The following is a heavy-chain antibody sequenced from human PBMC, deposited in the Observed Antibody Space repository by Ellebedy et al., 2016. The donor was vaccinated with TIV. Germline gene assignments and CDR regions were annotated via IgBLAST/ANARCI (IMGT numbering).Heavy chain of an antibody. Sequence: SETLSLTXTVSGGSISSYYWSWIRQPPGKGLEWIGYIYYSGSTNYNPSLKSRVTISVDTSKNQFSLKLSSVTAADTAVYYCARDRYCSGGSCYSYYYYYGMDVWGQGTTVTVSS. CDR2: IYYSGST. CDR1: GGSISSYY. CDR3: ARDRYCSGGSCYSYYYYYGMDV. V-gene: IGHV4-59*01. D-gene: IGHD2-15*01. J-gene: IGHJ6*02.